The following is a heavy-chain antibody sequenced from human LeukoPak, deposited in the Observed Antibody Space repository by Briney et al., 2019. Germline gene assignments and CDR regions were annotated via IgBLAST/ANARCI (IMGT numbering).Heavy chain of an antibody. CDR1: GFTFSSYA. V-gene: IGHV3-48*03. J-gene: IGHJ4*02. Sequence: QSGGSLRLSCAASGFTFSSYAMHWVRQAPGKGLEWVSYISSSGSTIYYADSVKGRFTISRDNAKNSLYLQMNSLRAEDTAVYYCASPYGSGSYYFLWGQGTLVTVSS. D-gene: IGHD3-10*01. CDR2: ISSSGSTI. CDR3: ASPYGSGSYYFL.